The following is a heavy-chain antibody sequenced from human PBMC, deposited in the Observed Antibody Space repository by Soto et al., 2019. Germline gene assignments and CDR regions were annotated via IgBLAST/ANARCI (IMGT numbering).Heavy chain of an antibody. CDR3: AKGARNLVVPAAMDY. Sequence: GGSLRLSCAASGFTFSSYGMHWVRQAPGKGLEWVAVISYDGSNKYYADSVKGRFTISRDNSKNTLYLQMNSLRAEDTAVYYCAKGARNLVVPAAMDYWGQGTLVTVSS. CDR2: ISYDGSNK. CDR1: GFTFSSYG. V-gene: IGHV3-30*18. D-gene: IGHD2-2*01. J-gene: IGHJ4*02.